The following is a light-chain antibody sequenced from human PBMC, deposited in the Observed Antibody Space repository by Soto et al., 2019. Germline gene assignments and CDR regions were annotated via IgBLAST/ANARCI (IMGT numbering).Light chain of an antibody. J-gene: IGKJ1*01. V-gene: IGKV1-5*03. Sequence: DIQLTQSPSTLSASVGDRVTITCRASRSIINWLAWYQQKSGKGPKLLIYKASNLQTGVPSRLRRSGNGIRFELTIGKQQADGGGTYYCQQYSDHWTFGQGTKVEIK. CDR3: QQYSDHWT. CDR2: KAS. CDR1: RSIINW.